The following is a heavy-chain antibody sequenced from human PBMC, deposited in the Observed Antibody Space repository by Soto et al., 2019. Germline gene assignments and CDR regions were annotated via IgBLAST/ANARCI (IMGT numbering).Heavy chain of an antibody. Sequence: QVQLVQSGAEVKKPGSSVKVSCKASGGTFSNFAFSWVRQAPGQGLEWMGGITPVFGTANHAQKFQGRVTITAAESTRTVYMELNSLRSDDTAVYYCTRNSDRIRGSVFDYWGPGALVTVSS. V-gene: IGHV1-69*01. CDR1: GGTFSNFA. D-gene: IGHD1-26*01. J-gene: IGHJ4*02. CDR3: TRNSDRIRGSVFDY. CDR2: ITPVFGTA.